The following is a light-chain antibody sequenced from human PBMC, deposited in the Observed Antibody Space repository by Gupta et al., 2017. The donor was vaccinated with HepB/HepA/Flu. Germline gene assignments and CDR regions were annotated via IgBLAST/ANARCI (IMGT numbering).Light chain of an antibody. Sequence: SYELTQPPSVSVSPGQTARITCSGDALPNQYAYWYQQKPGQAPVMVIYKDSERPSGIPERFSGSSSGTIVMLPISGVQAEDEADYYCQSADNTGTYPVFGGGTKLTVL. CDR1: ALPNQY. J-gene: IGLJ3*02. V-gene: IGLV3-25*03. CDR3: QSADNTGTYPV. CDR2: KDS.